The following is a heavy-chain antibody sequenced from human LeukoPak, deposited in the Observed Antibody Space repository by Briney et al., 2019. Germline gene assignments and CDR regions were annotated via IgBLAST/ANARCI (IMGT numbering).Heavy chain of an antibody. CDR3: ARSGYSSTWYLQNFELDY. J-gene: IGHJ4*02. CDR1: GFSFSNYG. V-gene: IGHV3-23*01. D-gene: IGHD2-2*01. Sequence: GGTQRLSWAASGFSFSNYGMNWVRQAPGKGLEWVSGITGHGDTTYYADSVKGRFTISRDNSRNTVYLQMNSLRAEDTAVYFCARSGYSSTWYLQNFELDYWGQGTLVTVSS. CDR2: ITGHGDTT.